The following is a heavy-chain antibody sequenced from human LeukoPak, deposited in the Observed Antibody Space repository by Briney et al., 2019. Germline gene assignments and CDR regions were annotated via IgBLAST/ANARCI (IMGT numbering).Heavy chain of an antibody. CDR2: IGAYNGNP. J-gene: IGHJ3*01. CDR3: AREDPGGAFDV. V-gene: IGHV1-18*01. D-gene: IGHD3-16*01. Sequence: GASVKVSCKASGYTFSNYAISWVRQAPGQGLEWMGWIGAYNGNPDYTQSLQGRVTMTTDTSTSTAYMELRSLKSDDTAEYYCAREDPGGAFDVWGRGTMVTVS. CDR1: GYTFSNYA.